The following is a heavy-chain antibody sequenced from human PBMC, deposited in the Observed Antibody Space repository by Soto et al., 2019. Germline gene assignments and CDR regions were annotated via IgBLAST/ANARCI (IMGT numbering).Heavy chain of an antibody. CDR2: IYYSGST. Sequence: PSETLSLTCTVSGGSISSYYWSWIRQPPGKGLEWIGYIYYSGSTNYNPSLKSRVTISVDTSKNQFSLKLSSVTAADTAVYYCARVRGNYYDSSGYYSGEYYFDYWGQGTLVTSPQ. D-gene: IGHD3-22*01. V-gene: IGHV4-59*01. J-gene: IGHJ4*02. CDR1: GGSISSYY. CDR3: ARVRGNYYDSSGYYSGEYYFDY.